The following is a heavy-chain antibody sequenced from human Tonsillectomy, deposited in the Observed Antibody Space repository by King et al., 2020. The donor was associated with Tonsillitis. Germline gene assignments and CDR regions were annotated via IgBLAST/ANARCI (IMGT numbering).Heavy chain of an antibody. J-gene: IGHJ4*02. CDR1: GGSFSGYY. V-gene: IGHV4-34*01. CDR3: ARGGGGYCSSTSCYGYFDY. CDR2: INHSGST. D-gene: IGHD2-2*01. Sequence: VQLQQWGAGLLKPSETLSLTCAVYGGSFSGYYWSWIRQPPGKGLEWIGEINHSGSTNYNPSLKSRVTISVDTSKNQFSLKLSSVTAADTAVYYCARGGGGYCSSTSCYGYFDYWGQGTLVTVSS.